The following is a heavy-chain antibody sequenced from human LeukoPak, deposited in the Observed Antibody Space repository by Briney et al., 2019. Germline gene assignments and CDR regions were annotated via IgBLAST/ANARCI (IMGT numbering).Heavy chain of an antibody. J-gene: IGHJ4*02. D-gene: IGHD2-15*01. V-gene: IGHV7-4-1*02. Sequence: ASVKVSCKASGYTFTTYAMHWVRQAPGQGLEWMGWINTDTGNPTYAQGFTGRFVFSLDTSVSTSYLQISSLKAEDTAVYYCARGYCSGGSCHTFDCWGQGTLVTVSS. CDR3: ARGYCSGGSCHTFDC. CDR2: INTDTGNP. CDR1: GYTFTTYA.